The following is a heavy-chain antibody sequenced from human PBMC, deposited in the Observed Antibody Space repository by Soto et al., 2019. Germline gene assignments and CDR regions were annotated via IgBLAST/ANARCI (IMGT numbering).Heavy chain of an antibody. V-gene: IGHV3-21*01. D-gene: IGHD3-22*01. Sequence: GSLRLSCAASGFTFSSYNMNWVRQAPGKGLEWLSSISSSSTYIYYAHSVKGRFTISRDNAKNSLYLQMNSLRAEDTAVYYCARFYYDSSGYLPSPYYYYYAMEVWGQGTTVTVSS. CDR1: GFTFSSYN. J-gene: IGHJ6*02. CDR2: ISSSSTYI. CDR3: ARFYYDSSGYLPSPYYYYYAMEV.